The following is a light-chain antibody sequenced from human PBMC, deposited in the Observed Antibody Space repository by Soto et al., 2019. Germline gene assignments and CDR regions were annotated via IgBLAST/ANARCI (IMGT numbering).Light chain of an antibody. CDR1: LSVLYSSNNKNY. CDR2: WAS. CDR3: QQYYSTLRT. J-gene: IGKJ1*01. V-gene: IGKV4-1*01. Sequence: DIVMTQSPDSLAVSLGERATINCKSSLSVLYSSNNKNYLAWYQQKPGQPPKLLIYWASTRESGVPDRFSGSGSGTDFTLTISSLQAEDVAVYYCQQYYSTLRTFGQGTKVEIK.